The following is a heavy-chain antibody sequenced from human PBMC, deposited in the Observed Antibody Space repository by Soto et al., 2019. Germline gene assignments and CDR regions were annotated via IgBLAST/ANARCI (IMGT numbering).Heavy chain of an antibody. CDR2: IIPIFGTA. CDR3: ARREYDFWSGYYGAYFDY. J-gene: IGHJ4*02. V-gene: IGHV1-69*13. D-gene: IGHD3-3*01. CDR1: GGTFSSYA. Sequence: ASVKVSCKASGGTFSSYAISWVRQAPGQGLEWMGGIIPIFGTANYAQKFQGRVTITADESTSTVYMELSSLRSEDMAVYYCARREYDFWSGYYGAYFDYWGQGTLVTVSS.